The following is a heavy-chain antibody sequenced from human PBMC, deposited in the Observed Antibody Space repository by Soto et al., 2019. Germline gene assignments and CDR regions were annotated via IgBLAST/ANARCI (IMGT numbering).Heavy chain of an antibody. CDR2: IHYSGST. Sequence: QLQLQESGPGLVKPSETLSLTCTVSGGSISSSSYYWGWIRQPPGKGLEWIGSIHYSGSTYYNPSLKSRVTITAGTSKNPSPLKLSSVTAADTAVYYCARLDDEYYYDSCGFGYFHYWGQGTLVTVSS. J-gene: IGHJ4*02. V-gene: IGHV4-39*02. CDR1: GGSISSSSYY. CDR3: ARLDDEYYYDSCGFGYFHY. D-gene: IGHD3-22*01.